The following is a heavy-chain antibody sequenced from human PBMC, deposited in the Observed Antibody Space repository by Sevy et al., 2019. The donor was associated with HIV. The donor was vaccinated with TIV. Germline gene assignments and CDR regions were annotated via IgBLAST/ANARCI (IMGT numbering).Heavy chain of an antibody. Sequence: GGSLRLSCTASGFTISTYWMTWLRQAPGKGLEWVANITTGGSEKHYSESAKGRFTISRDDASNALSLQMNSLRGEDTAVYYCARGTAVNHWGQGTLVTVSS. V-gene: IGHV3-7*01. CDR2: ITTGGSEK. CDR3: ARGTAVNH. CDR1: GFTISTYW. D-gene: IGHD4-17*01. J-gene: IGHJ5*02.